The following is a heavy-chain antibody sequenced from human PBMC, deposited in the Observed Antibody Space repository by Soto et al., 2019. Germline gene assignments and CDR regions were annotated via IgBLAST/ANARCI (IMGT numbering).Heavy chain of an antibody. Sequence: QVPLVQSGAEVKKPGASVKVSCKASGYTFTSYGISWVRQAPGQGLEWMGWISAYNGNTNYAQKLQGRVTMTTDTSTSTAYMELRSLRSDDTAVYYCARGDIVVVPAAMDYDFWIYPFDYWGQGTLVTVSS. V-gene: IGHV1-18*01. D-gene: IGHD2-2*01. CDR2: ISAYNGNT. CDR1: GYTFTSYG. CDR3: ARGDIVVVPAAMDYDFWIYPFDY. J-gene: IGHJ4*02.